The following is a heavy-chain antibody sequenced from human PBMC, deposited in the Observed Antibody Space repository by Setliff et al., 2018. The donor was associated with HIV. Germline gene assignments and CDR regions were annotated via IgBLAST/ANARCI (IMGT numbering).Heavy chain of an antibody. J-gene: IGHJ6*03. CDR3: ARPRSGTYRGHYYYYMDV. CDR1: GGSISGTTSY. Sequence: SETLSLTCVVSGGSISGTTSYWGWIRQPPGKGLEYIGSFYYSGSTNYNPSLKSRVTISVDTSKNQFSLKLSSVTAADTAVYYCARPRSGTYRGHYYYYMDVWGKGTTVTVSS. D-gene: IGHD3-10*01. CDR2: FYYSGST. V-gene: IGHV4-39*07.